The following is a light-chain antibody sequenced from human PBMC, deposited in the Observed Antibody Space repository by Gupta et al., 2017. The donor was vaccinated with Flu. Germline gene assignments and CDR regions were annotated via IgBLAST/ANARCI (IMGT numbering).Light chain of an antibody. CDR2: GPS. CDR1: QSVSSN. CDR3: QQYNQWPKA. J-gene: IGKJ1*01. Sequence: ETVVTQSPATLSVSPGERATVSCRASQSVSSNLAWYQQKPGQSPRLLIYGPSTRATGLPAKFSGRGSGTDFTLTISCLQSEDFAVYYCQQYNQWPKAFGQGTKLEIK. V-gene: IGKV3-15*01.